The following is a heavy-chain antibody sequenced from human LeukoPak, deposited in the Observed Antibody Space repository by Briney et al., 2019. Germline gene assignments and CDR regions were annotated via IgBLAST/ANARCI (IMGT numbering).Heavy chain of an antibody. Sequence: GGSLRLSCAASGFTFDDYAMHWVRQAPGMGLEWVSGISWNSVDIGYGDSVKGRFTISRDNAKNSLFLQMNSLRADDTALYYCAKVSYDSSGSYFSLDYWGQGTLVTVSS. CDR3: AKVSYDSSGSYFSLDY. CDR1: GFTFDDYA. V-gene: IGHV3-9*01. J-gene: IGHJ4*02. D-gene: IGHD3-22*01. CDR2: ISWNSVDI.